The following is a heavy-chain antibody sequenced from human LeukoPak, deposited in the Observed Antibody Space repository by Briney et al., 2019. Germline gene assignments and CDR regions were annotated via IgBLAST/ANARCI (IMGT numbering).Heavy chain of an antibody. CDR3: AKRHDYGDHGVYFNY. J-gene: IGHJ4*02. V-gene: IGHV1-2*02. D-gene: IGHD4-17*01. Sequence: ALVRVSCKASVYTVTRYHILWVRRAAGQGLEWMGWINPNRGATDYAQNLQGRVTMTRDTSISTAYMELSRVRSDNTGVYYCAKRHDYGDHGVYFNYWGQGTLVTVSS. CDR1: VYTVTRYH. CDR2: INPNRGAT.